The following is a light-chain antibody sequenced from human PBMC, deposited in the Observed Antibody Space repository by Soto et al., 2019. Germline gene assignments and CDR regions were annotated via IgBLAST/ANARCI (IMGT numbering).Light chain of an antibody. CDR2: LGS. CDR3: MQALQTPLLT. CDR1: QSLLHSNGYNY. J-gene: IGKJ4*01. Sequence: DIVMTQSPLSLPVTPGEPASISCRSSQSLLHSNGYNYLDWYLQTPGQSPQLLIYLGSHRASGVPDRFSGSGSCTDFTLKISRVEAEDVGVYDCMQALQTPLLTFGGGTKVEIK. V-gene: IGKV2-28*01.